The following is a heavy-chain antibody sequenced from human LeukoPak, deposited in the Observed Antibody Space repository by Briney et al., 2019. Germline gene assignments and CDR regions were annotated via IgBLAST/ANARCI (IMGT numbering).Heavy chain of an antibody. Sequence: ASVKVSCKASGYTFTGYYMHWVRQAPGQGLEWMGIINPSGGSTSYAQKFQGRVTMTRDTSTSTVYMELSSLRSEDTAVYYCARGLKGRFGYSYGYVHDAFDIWGQGTMVTVSS. V-gene: IGHV1-46*01. D-gene: IGHD5-18*01. CDR1: GYTFTGYY. CDR3: ARGLKGRFGYSYGYVHDAFDI. J-gene: IGHJ3*02. CDR2: INPSGGST.